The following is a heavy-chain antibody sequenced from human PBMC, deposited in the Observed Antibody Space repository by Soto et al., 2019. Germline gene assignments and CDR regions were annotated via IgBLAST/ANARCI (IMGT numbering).Heavy chain of an antibody. CDR1: GFTFTSSA. J-gene: IGHJ6*03. CDR2: IVVGSGNT. V-gene: IGHV1-58*02. CDR3: AADLVDTAMVPFDNGYYFMAV. D-gene: IGHD5-18*01. Sequence: SVKVSCKASGFTFTSSAMQWVRQARGQRLEWIGWIVVGSGNTNYAQKFQERATITRDMSTSTAYMELSSLRSEDTAVYYCAADLVDTAMVPFDNGYYFMAVWGKGTTVTVSS.